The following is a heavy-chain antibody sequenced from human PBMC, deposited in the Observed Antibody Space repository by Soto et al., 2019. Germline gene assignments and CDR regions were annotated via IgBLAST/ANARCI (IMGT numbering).Heavy chain of an antibody. J-gene: IGHJ6*03. Sequence: QVQLVQSGAEVKQPGASVKVSCKASGYTFINYGFTWVRQAPGQGLEWLGWISTYNGNTKYAQKVQGRLTMTTDTSTSTANMELTRLRSDDTALYYCARTTVTAAYNYMDVWGKGSTVTVSS. CDR2: ISTYNGNT. CDR1: GYTFINYG. CDR3: ARTTVTAAYNYMDV. D-gene: IGHD4-17*01. V-gene: IGHV1-18*01.